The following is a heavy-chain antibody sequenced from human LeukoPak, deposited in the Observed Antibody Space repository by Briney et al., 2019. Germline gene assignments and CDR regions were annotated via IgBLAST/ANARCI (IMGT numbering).Heavy chain of an antibody. J-gene: IGHJ4*02. CDR2: IRSNGGST. D-gene: IGHD2-2*01. Sequence: GGSLRLSCSASGFTFSSYAIHWVRQTPGKGLEYFSAIRSNGGSTYYADSVKGRFTISRDNSKNTLYLQMSSLRAEDTAVYYCVKGGGYCSSTSCPPPYYFDYWGQGTLVTVSS. CDR1: GFTFSSYA. CDR3: VKGGGYCSSTSCPPPYYFDY. V-gene: IGHV3-64D*06.